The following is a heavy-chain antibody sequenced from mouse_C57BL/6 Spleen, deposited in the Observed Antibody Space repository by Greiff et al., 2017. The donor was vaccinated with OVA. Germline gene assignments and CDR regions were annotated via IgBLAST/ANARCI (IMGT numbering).Heavy chain of an antibody. V-gene: IGHV1-76*01. CDR3: ARRDYGSSYGAMDY. Sequence: QVQLQQSGAELVRPGASVKLSCKASGYTFTDYYINWVKQRPGQGLEWIARIYPGSGNTYYNEKFKGKATLTAEKSSSTAYMQLSSLTSEDSAVYYGARRDYGSSYGAMDYWGQGTSVTVSS. J-gene: IGHJ4*01. D-gene: IGHD1-1*01. CDR1: GYTFTDYY. CDR2: IYPGSGNT.